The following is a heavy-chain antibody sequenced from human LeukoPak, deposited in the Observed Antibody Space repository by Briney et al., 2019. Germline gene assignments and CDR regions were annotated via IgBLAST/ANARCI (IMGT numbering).Heavy chain of an antibody. J-gene: IGHJ6*02. V-gene: IGHV1-69*04. D-gene: IGHD3-22*01. CDR1: GGTFSSYA. Sequence: GASVKVSCKASGGTFSSYAISWVRQAPGQGLEWMGRIIPILGIANYAQKFQGRVTITADKSTSTAYMELSSLRSEDTAVYYCARVGGYYDSSGYYDYYYGMDVWGQGTTVTVSS. CDR2: IIPILGIA. CDR3: ARVGGYYDSSGYYDYYYGMDV.